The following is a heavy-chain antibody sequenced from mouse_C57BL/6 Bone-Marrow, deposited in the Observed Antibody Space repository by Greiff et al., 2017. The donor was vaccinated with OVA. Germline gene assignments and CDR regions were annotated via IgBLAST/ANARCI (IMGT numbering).Heavy chain of an antibody. V-gene: IGHV1-19*01. CDR2: INPYNGGT. D-gene: IGHD1-1*01. CDR3: AYYYGSSYYYAMDY. J-gene: IGHJ4*01. CDR1: GYTFTDYY. Sequence: VQLQQSGPVLVKPGASVKMSCKASGYTFTDYYMNWVKQSHGKSLEWIGVINPYNGGTSYNQKFKGKATLTVDKSSSTAYMELNSLTSEDSAVYYCAYYYGSSYYYAMDYWGQGTSVTVSS.